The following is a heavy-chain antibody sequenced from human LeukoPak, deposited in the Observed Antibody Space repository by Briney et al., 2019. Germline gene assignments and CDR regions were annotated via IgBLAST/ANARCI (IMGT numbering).Heavy chain of an antibody. CDR1: GYTFTSYA. CDR3: ARDPLSTVTKGWFDP. J-gene: IGHJ5*02. CDR2: INAGNGNT. Sequence: ASVKVSCKASGYTFTSYAMRWVRQAPGQRLEWMGWINAGNGNTKYSQKFQGRVTIARDTSASTAYMELSSLRSEDTAVYYCARDPLSTVTKGWFDPWGQGTLVTVSS. D-gene: IGHD4-17*01. V-gene: IGHV1-3*01.